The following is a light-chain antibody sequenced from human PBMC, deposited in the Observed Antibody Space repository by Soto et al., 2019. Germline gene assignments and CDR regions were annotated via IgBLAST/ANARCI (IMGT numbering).Light chain of an antibody. CDR3: QLYDNSLYT. CDR2: GAS. V-gene: IGKV3-20*01. J-gene: IGKJ2*01. CDR1: QSVSSSY. Sequence: EIVLTQSPGTLSLSPGERATLSCRASQSVSSSYLAWYQQKPGQAPRPLIYGASTRATGIPDRFSGSGSGTDFTLTISRLEPEDFAVYYCQLYDNSLYTFGQGTNLDIK.